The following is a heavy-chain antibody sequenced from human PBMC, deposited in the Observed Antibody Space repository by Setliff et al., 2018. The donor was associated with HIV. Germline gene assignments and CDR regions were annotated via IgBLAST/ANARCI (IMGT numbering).Heavy chain of an antibody. CDR3: ATRVVVAATLAEYDY. CDR2: IRYDGSNK. V-gene: IGHV3-30*02. Sequence: SLRLSCAASGFTFSTYGMHWVRQAPGKGLEWVAFIRYDGSNKYYVDSVKGRFTISRDNAKNSLYLQMNSLRAEDTAVYYCATRVVVAATLAEYDYWGQGTLVTVSS. D-gene: IGHD2-15*01. CDR1: GFTFSTYG. J-gene: IGHJ4*02.